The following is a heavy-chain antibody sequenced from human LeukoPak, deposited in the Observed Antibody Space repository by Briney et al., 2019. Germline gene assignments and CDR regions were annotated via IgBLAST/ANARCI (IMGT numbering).Heavy chain of an antibody. V-gene: IGHV4-34*01. CDR3: ARESGITMVRGVHDY. J-gene: IGHJ4*02. Sequence: SETLSLTCAVYGGSFSGYYWSWIRQPPGKGLEWIGEINHSGSTNYNPSLKSRVTISVDTSKNQFSLKLSSVTAADTAVYYCARESGITMVRGVHDYWGQGTLVTVSS. CDR1: GGSFSGYY. CDR2: INHSGST. D-gene: IGHD3-10*01.